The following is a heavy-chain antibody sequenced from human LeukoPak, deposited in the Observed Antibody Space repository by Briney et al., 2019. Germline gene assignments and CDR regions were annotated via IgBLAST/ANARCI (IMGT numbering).Heavy chain of an antibody. D-gene: IGHD4-17*01. CDR2: IIPIFGTA. Sequence: ASVKVSCKASGYTFTSYYMHWVRQAPGQGLEWVGGIIPIFGTANYAQKFQGRVTITADESTSTAYMELSSLRSEDTAVYYCARRSTVTLYYYYGMDVWGQGTTVTVSS. J-gene: IGHJ6*02. V-gene: IGHV1-69*13. CDR3: ARRSTVTLYYYYGMDV. CDR1: GYTFTSYY.